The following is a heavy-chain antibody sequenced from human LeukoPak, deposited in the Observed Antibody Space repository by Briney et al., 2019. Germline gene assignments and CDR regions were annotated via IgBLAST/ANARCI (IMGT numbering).Heavy chain of an antibody. J-gene: IGHJ4*02. CDR1: GGSISSSNW. V-gene: IGHV4-4*02. CDR2: IYHSGST. D-gene: IGHD3-10*01. Sequence: PSGTLSLTCAVSGGSISSSNWWSWVRQPPGKGLEWIGEIYHSGSTNYNPSLKSRVTISVDKSKNQFSLKLSSVTAADTAVYYCARDRYGSGSYKDYWGQGTLVTVPS. CDR3: ARDRYGSGSYKDY.